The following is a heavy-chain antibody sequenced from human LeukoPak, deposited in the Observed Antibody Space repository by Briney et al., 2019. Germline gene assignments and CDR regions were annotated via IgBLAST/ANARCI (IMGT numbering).Heavy chain of an antibody. J-gene: IGHJ4*02. D-gene: IGHD4-17*01. CDR2: INPNSGGT. Sequence: ASVKVSCKASGYTFTGYYMHWVRQAPGQGLEWMGRINPNSGGTNYAQKFQGRVTMTRDSSISTAYMELSRLRSDDTAVYYCASTVTPRLYFDYWGQGTLVTVSS. CDR3: ASTVTPRLYFDY. CDR1: GYTFTGYY. V-gene: IGHV1-2*06.